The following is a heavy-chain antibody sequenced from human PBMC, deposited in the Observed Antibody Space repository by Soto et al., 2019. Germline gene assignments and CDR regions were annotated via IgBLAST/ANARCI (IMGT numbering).Heavy chain of an antibody. V-gene: IGHV4-34*01. D-gene: IGHD3-22*01. Sequence: SETLSLTCAVFNGSLSGYYWSWIRQPPGKGPEWIGESNHGGNTNYNPSLRSRLTISVDTSKNKFSLRLSPMTAADTAVYYWASCSQSLYYYDTSGYTYFGPLGQGTLVTVSS. J-gene: IGHJ5*02. CDR2: SNHGGNT. CDR3: ASCSQSLYYYDTSGYTYFGP. CDR1: NGSLSGYY.